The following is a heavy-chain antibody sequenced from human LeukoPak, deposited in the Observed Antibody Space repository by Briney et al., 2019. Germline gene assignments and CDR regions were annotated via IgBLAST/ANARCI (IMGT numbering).Heavy chain of an antibody. V-gene: IGHV3-21*01. CDR2: ISSSSSYI. Sequence: GGSLRLSCAASGFTFSSYSMNWVRQAPGKGLEWVSSISSSSSYISYADSVKGRFTISRDNAKNSLYLQMNSLRAEDTAVYYCARDAYNTFGYWGQGTLVTVSS. J-gene: IGHJ4*02. CDR3: ARDAYNTFGY. CDR1: GFTFSSYS. D-gene: IGHD1-1*01.